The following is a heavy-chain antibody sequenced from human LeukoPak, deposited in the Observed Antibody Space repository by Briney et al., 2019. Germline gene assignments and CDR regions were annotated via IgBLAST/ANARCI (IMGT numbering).Heavy chain of an antibody. CDR1: GFNFSNYA. Sequence: GGSLRLSCAASGFNFSNYAMSWIRQAPARGPEWVSSIRGAGETFYAASVKGRFTLSRDDSRNTVYLKLNNLRVEDTAIYYCAKENWVSNADAVWWGQGTQVTVSS. J-gene: IGHJ4*02. CDR3: AKENWVSNADAVW. CDR2: IRGAGET. V-gene: IGHV3-23*01. D-gene: IGHD1-1*01.